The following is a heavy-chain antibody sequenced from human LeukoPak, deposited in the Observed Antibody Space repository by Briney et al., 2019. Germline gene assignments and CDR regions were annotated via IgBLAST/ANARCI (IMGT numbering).Heavy chain of an antibody. J-gene: IGHJ4*02. CDR1: GYTFTSYD. CDR3: ASSYGSGSYYIDY. Sequence: AASVKVSCKASGYTFTSYDINWVRQATGQGLEWMGWMNPNSGNTGYAQKFQGRVTMTRNTSISTAYMELSSLRSEDTAVYCCASSYGSGSYYIDYWGQGTLVTVSS. CDR2: MNPNSGNT. D-gene: IGHD3-10*01. V-gene: IGHV1-8*01.